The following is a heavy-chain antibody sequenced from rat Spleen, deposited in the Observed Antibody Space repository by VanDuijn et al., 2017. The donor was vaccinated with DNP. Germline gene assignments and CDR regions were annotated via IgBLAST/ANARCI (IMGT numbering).Heavy chain of an antibody. J-gene: IGHJ3*01. V-gene: IGHV5-27*01. CDR2: ISTSGGST. CDR3: ATLTTEGIVRIPWFAY. Sequence: EVQLVESGGGLVQSGRSLKLSCAASGFTFRNYDMAWVRQAPTKGLEWVASISTSGGSTYYRDSVKGRFTVSRDNAKSTLYLQMNSLRSEDTATYYCATLTTEGIVRIPWFAYWGQGTLVTVSS. CDR1: GFTFRNYD. D-gene: IGHD1-11*01.